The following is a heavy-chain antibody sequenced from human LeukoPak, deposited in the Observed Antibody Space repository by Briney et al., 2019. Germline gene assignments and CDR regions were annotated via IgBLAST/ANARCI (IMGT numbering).Heavy chain of an antibody. J-gene: IGHJ4*02. CDR1: GFTFSNYA. V-gene: IGHV3-23*01. CDR2: ITGSGGNT. D-gene: IGHD3-9*01. Sequence: PGGSLRLSCAASGFTFSNYAMSWVRQAPGKGLEWVSAITGSGGNTHYADSVKGRFTISRDNSKNTVFLQMNSLRAEDTAVYYCAKWGDYDVLTGYYVSDYWGQGTLVTVSP. CDR3: AKWGDYDVLTGYYVSDY.